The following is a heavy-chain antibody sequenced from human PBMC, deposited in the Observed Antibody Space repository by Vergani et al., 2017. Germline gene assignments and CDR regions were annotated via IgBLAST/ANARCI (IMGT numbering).Heavy chain of an antibody. V-gene: IGHV3-13*01. CDR1: GFTFSSYD. CDR3: SRLGKDYGDNLGEYYYYYMDV. J-gene: IGHJ6*03. Sequence: EVQLVESGGGLVQPGGSLRLSCAASGFTFSSYDMHWVRQATGKGLEWVSAIGTAGDTYYSGSVKGRFTISRENAKNSLYLQMNSLSAGDTAVYYCSRLGKDYGDNLGEYYYYYMDVWGKGTTVTVSS. D-gene: IGHD4-23*01. CDR2: IGTAGDT.